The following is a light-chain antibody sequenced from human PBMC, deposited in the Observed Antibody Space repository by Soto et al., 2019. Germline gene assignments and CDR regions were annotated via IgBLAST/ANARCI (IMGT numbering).Light chain of an antibody. J-gene: IGKJ4*01. CDR1: QGITSY. CDR2: AAS. CDR3: QQLNSYPLT. Sequence: DIQLTQSPSFLSASVGDRVTITCRASQGITSYLAWYQQKPGKAPKLLIYAASTLQSGVPSRFSGSGSGTEFTLTMSSQQSEDFAIYYCQQLNSYPLTFGGGTKVEIK. V-gene: IGKV1-9*01.